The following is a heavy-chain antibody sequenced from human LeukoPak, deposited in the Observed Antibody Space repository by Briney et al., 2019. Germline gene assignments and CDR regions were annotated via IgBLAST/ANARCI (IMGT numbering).Heavy chain of an antibody. CDR2: IYYSGTT. CDR1: GFSISSSTYH. V-gene: IGHV4-39*01. J-gene: IGHJ3*01. D-gene: IGHD2-2*01. CDR3: ARHYELGNNDASDV. Sequence: ASESLSLTCAASGFSISSSTYHWGRMPQPPGMELEWFVSIYYSGTTYYNPSLKRRVTISVYTSKNQFPQKLSSVTDAAAAYYYCARHYELGNNDASDVWGQGTTVTVSS.